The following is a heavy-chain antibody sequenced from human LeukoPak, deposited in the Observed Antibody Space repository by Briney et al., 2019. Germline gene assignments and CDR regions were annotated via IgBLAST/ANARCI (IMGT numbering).Heavy chain of an antibody. CDR1: GYTLTELS. CDR3: ATGVRGYYGMDV. D-gene: IGHD3-10*01. Sequence: GASEKVSFKVSGYTLTELSMHWVRQAPGKGLEWMGGFDPEDGETIYAQKFQGRVTMTEDTSTDTAYMELSSLRSEDTAVYYCATGVRGYYGMDVWGQGTTVTVSS. V-gene: IGHV1-24*01. CDR2: FDPEDGET. J-gene: IGHJ6*02.